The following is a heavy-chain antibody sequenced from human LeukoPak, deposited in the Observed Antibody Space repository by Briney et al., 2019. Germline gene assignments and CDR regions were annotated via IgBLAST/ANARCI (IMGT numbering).Heavy chain of an antibody. CDR2: INHSGST. CDR3: ARGTDIVVVPGLYYYYGMDV. V-gene: IGHV4-34*01. J-gene: IGHJ6*02. D-gene: IGHD2-2*01. Sequence: KPSETLSLTCAVYGGSFSGSYWSWIRQPPGKGLEWIGEINHSGSTNYNPSLKSRVTISVDTSKNQFSLKLSSVTAADTAVYYCARGTDIVVVPGLYYYYGMDVWGQGTTVTVSS. CDR1: GGSFSGSY.